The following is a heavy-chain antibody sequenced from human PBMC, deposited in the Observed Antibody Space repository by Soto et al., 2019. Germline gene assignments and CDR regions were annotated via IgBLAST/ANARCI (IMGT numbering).Heavy chain of an antibody. V-gene: IGHV3-7*01. CDR3: ARYCSGGSCFDY. CDR2: IKQDGSEK. D-gene: IGHD2-15*01. Sequence: PGRSLRLSCAASGFTVSINWMSWVLQAPGKGLAWVANIKQDGSEKYYVDSVKGRFTISRDNAKNSLYLQMNSLRAEDTAVYYCARYCSGGSCFDYWGQGTLVTVSS. J-gene: IGHJ4*02. CDR1: GFTVSINW.